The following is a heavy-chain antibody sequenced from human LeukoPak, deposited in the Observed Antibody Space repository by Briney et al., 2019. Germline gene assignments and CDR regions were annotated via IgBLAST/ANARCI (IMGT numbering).Heavy chain of an antibody. CDR3: ARGVNWFDP. J-gene: IGHJ5*02. CDR1: GDSVSSNSVA. V-gene: IGHV6-1*01. Sequence: SQTLSLTCAISGDSVSSNSVAWNWIRQSPSRGLEWLGRTYYRSKWYIEYAVSVKSRITINPDTSKNRFSLQLNSVTPEDTAVYYCARGVNWFDPWGQGTLVTVSS. CDR2: TYYRSKWYI.